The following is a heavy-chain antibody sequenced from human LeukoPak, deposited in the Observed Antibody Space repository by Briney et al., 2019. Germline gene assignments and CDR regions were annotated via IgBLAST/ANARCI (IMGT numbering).Heavy chain of an antibody. CDR3: AKDHMSSPVTYGYSFDS. Sequence: PGMSLRLSCAASGFTFNIYSMNWVRQAPGEGREGVAAISGSGVSTRDADSVKGRVTISRDNSKNTLYLQMSSLSAEDTAVYYCAKDHMSSPVTYGYSFDSWGQGTLVTVSS. CDR2: ISGSGVST. V-gene: IGHV3-23*01. J-gene: IGHJ4*02. D-gene: IGHD5-18*01. CDR1: GFTFNIYS.